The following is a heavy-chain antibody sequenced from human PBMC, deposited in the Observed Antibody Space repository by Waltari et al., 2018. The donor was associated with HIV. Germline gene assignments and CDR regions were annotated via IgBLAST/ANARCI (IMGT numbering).Heavy chain of an antibody. CDR3: ARGGATLAFDY. CDR2: IYSGGTT. D-gene: IGHD1-26*01. V-gene: IGHV3-53*01. J-gene: IGHJ4*02. CDR1: GFTVSTTY. Sequence: EVQLVESGGDLIQPGGSLRLSCAASGFTVSTTYMSWVRQAPGKGLEWVSVIYSGGTTYYADSVKGRFTISRDIPRNMVYLQVNSLRVEDTAMYYCARGGATLAFDYWGQGTLVTVPS.